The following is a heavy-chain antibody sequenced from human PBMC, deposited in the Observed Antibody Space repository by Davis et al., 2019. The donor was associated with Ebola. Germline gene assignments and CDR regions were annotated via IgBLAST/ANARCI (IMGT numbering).Heavy chain of an antibody. V-gene: IGHV3-73*01. J-gene: IGHJ4*02. CDR1: GFTFSGSA. CDR3: TATVTTSDY. Sequence: GESLKISCAASGFTFSGSAMHWVRQASGKGLEWVGRIRSKANSYATAYAASVKGRFTISRDDSKNTAYLQMNSLKTEDTAVYYCTATVTTSDYWGQGNLVTVSS. CDR2: IRSKANSYAT. D-gene: IGHD4-17*01.